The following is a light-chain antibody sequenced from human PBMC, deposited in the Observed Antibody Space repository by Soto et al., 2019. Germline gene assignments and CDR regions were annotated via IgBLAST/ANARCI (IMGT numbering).Light chain of an antibody. V-gene: IGKV1-5*01. CDR3: HQHDSYLAT. Sequence: DIQMTQSPTTLAESVDDSITTTCRPSHRISGWVGWLQQRAGKAPNLLIYDVSALPRGVPSRFSGSGSGTEFTLTITNLQPDDYGTYYCHQHDSYLATFGQGSKVDIK. CDR1: HRISGW. CDR2: DVS. J-gene: IGKJ1*01.